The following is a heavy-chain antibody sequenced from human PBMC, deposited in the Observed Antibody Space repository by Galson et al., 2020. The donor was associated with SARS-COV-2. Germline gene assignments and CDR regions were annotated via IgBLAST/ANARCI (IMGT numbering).Heavy chain of an antibody. D-gene: IGHD2-8*02. V-gene: IGHV4-31*03. CDR1: GNSLNPGGQY. Sequence: PSETLSLTCTVSGNSLNPGGQYLTWIRQRPGKGLEWIGFISYTGRSIYNPSLQRRVAISLDRFTSQFSLDLNSVTAADTAVYFCARRWLGTGAHFGAESDAWGQGKLVIVSS. J-gene: IGHJ5*02. CDR2: ISYTGRS. CDR3: ARRWLGTGAHFGAESDA.